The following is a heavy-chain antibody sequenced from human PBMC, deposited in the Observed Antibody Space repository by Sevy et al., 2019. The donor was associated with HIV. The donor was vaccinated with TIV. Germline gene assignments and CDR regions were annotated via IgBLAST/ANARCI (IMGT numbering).Heavy chain of an antibody. CDR1: GFNFSTYA. D-gene: IGHD3-16*01. V-gene: IGHV3-30*09. J-gene: IGHJ4*02. CDR2: ISSDVSRK. CDR3: AGDARGDAALPDY. Sequence: GGSLRLSCSASGFNFSTYAMHWVRQAPGKGLEWVAVISSDVSRKYYAASVRGRFAISRDNSKNTLSLQMNSLRVEDTGVYYCAGDARGDAALPDYWGQGTLVTVSS.